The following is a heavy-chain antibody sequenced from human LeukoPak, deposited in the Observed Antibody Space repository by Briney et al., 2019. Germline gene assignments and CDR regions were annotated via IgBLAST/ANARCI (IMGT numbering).Heavy chain of an antibody. D-gene: IGHD4-17*01. CDR2: IKSRSDGGTT. J-gene: IGHJ4*02. V-gene: IGHV3-15*01. Sequence: GGSLRLACAVSGFTFTDAWMTWIRQGPGKGLEWVGRIKSRSDGGTTEYAAPVKGRFSISRDDSKNTLYLQINSLKTEDTAVYYCADLGDYAVGWGQGTLVTVSS. CDR1: GFTFTDAW. CDR3: ADLGDYAVG.